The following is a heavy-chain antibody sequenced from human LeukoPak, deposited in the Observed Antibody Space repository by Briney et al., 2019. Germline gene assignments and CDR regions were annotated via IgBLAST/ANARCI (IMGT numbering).Heavy chain of an antibody. CDR2: IYYSGST. Sequence: PSETLSLTCTVSGGSISSSSYYWGWIRQPPGKGLEWIGSIYYSGSTYYNPSLKSRVTISVDTSKNQFSLKLSSVTAADTAVYYCASTFGGVIYYFDYWGQGTLVTVSS. D-gene: IGHD3-16*02. V-gene: IGHV4-39*01. J-gene: IGHJ4*02. CDR3: ASTFGGVIYYFDY. CDR1: GGSISSSSYY.